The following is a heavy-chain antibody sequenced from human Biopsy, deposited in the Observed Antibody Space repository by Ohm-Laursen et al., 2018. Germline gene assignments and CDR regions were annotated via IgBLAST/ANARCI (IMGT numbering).Heavy chain of an antibody. CDR3: AGIVLGPTNDAFDI. J-gene: IGHJ3*02. CDR1: GDSIRTYY. Sequence: SDTLSLTCPVSGDSIRTYYWSWIRQAAGKGLEWIGRIYPGGGTIYNPSLKSRVTMSLDTSTNHFSLNLNSVTAADTAVYYCAGIVLGPTNDAFDIWGQGTMVTVSS. D-gene: IGHD1-26*01. V-gene: IGHV4-4*07. CDR2: IYPGGGT.